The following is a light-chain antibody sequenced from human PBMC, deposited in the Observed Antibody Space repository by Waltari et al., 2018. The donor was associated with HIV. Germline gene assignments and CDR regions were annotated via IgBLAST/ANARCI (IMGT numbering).Light chain of an antibody. V-gene: IGLV3-21*02. Sequence: SYDLTQPPSVSVAPGQTARITCGGNNIGSKSVHWYQLRPGQAPVLVVYDDRDRPSGIPERFSGSNSGDTATLTVGWAEAGDEADYYCQVWDSNSALFGSGTKVTVL. J-gene: IGLJ1*01. CDR3: QVWDSNSAL. CDR2: DDR. CDR1: NIGSKS.